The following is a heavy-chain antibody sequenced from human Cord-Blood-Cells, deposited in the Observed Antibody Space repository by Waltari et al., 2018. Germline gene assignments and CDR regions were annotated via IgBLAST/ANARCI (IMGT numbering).Heavy chain of an antibody. CDR2: IYYSGST. J-gene: IGHJ5*02. Sequence: QVQLQESGPGLVKPSEHLSLTCPVPGGSISSYYLSCLRQLPGKGLEWIGYIYYSGSTNYNPSLKSRVTISVDTSKNQFSLKLSSVTAADTAVYYCARHRGAAAGSLVRWFDPWGQGTLVTVSS. CDR3: ARHRGAAAGSLVRWFDP. V-gene: IGHV4-59*08. D-gene: IGHD6-13*01. CDR1: GGSISSYY.